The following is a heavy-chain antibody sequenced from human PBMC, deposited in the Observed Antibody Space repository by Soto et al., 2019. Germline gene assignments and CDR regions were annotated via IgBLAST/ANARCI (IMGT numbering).Heavy chain of an antibody. D-gene: IGHD6-13*01. CDR1: GYTFTSYG. Sequence: GASVKVSCKASGYTFTSYGISWVRPAPGQGLEWMGWISAYNGNTNYAQKLQGRVTMTTDTSTSTAYMELSSLRSEDTAVYYCGSSSSPGMDVWGQGTTVTVSS. CDR2: ISAYNGNT. V-gene: IGHV1-18*01. J-gene: IGHJ6*02. CDR3: GSSSSPGMDV.